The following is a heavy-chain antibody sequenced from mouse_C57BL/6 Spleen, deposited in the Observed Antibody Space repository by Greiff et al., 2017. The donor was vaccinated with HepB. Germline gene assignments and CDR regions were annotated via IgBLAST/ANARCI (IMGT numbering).Heavy chain of an antibody. V-gene: IGHV1-50*01. CDR2: IDPSDSYT. CDR3: ARKDDYTVYYDAMDD. Sequence: VQLQQSGAELVKPGASVKLSCKASGYTFTSYWMQWVKQRPGQGLEWIGEIDPSDSYTNYNQKFKGKATLTVDTSSSTAYMQLSSLTSEDSAVYYCARKDDYTVYYDAMDDGGKGTAGTVSS. D-gene: IGHD2-12*01. CDR1: GYTFTSYW. J-gene: IGHJ4*01.